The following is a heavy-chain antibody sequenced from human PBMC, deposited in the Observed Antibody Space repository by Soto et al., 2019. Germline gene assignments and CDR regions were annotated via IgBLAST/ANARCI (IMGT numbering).Heavy chain of an antibody. Sequence: PGGSLRLSCAASGFTFRDYAMNWVRPAPGKGLEWVADISGNGNSARHADSVKGRFTISRDNSQNTLYLHMNSLRVDDTAIYYCGKERRGSGWSVCNFWGQGTLVTVSS. D-gene: IGHD6-19*01. CDR2: ISGNGNSA. V-gene: IGHV3-23*01. J-gene: IGHJ4*02. CDR1: GFTFRDYA. CDR3: GKERRGSGWSVCNF.